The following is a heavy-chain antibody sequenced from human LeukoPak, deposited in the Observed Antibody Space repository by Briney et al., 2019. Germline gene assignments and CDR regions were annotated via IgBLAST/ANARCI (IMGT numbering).Heavy chain of an antibody. V-gene: IGHV3-66*01. D-gene: IGHD5-12*01. J-gene: IGHJ4*02. CDR3: ARERSTSGYYLAY. Sequence: GGSLRLSCAVSGFSVSTKYMNWVRQAPGKGLEWVSVLYTSGTTYYADSVKGRFSISRDSSDNTLYLQMHSLRVEDTGVYYCARERSTSGYYLAYWGQGTLVTVSS. CDR1: GFSVSTKY. CDR2: LYTSGTT.